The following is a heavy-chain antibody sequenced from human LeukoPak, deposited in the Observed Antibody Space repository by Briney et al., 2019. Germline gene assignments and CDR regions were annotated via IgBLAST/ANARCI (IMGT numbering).Heavy chain of an antibody. CDR1: GFTFSSYS. J-gene: IGHJ4*02. D-gene: IGHD6-19*01. CDR2: ISSSSSYI. Sequence: GGSLRLSCAASGFTFSSYSMNWVRQAPGKGLEWVSSISSSSSYIYYADSVKGRFTISRDNAKNSLYLQMTSLRAEDTAVYYCASRSVAGTDYWGQGTLVTVSS. V-gene: IGHV3-21*01. CDR3: ASRSVAGTDY.